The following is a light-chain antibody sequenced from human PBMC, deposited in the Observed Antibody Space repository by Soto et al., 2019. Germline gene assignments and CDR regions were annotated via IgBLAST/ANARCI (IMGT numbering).Light chain of an antibody. CDR3: QKYNSAPWT. Sequence: DIQMTQSPSSLSASVGDSVTITCRASQGISNYLAWYQQKPGKVPKLLIYAASTWQSGIPSRFSGSGSGTDFTLTISSLQPEDVATYYCQKYNSAPWTFGQGTKVEIK. CDR1: QGISNY. CDR2: AAS. J-gene: IGKJ1*01. V-gene: IGKV1-27*01.